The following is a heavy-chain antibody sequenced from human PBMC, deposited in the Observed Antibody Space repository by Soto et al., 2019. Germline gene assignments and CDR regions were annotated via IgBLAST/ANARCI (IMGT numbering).Heavy chain of an antibody. CDR3: TRRIASPYYYYYGMDV. D-gene: IGHD2-15*01. V-gene: IGHV3-49*04. J-gene: IGHJ6*02. Sequence: GGSLRLSCTASGFTFGDYAMSWVRQAPGKGLEWVGFIRSKAYGGTTGYAASVKGRFTISRDDSKSIAYLQMNSLKTEDTAVYYCTRRIASPYYYYYGMDVWGQGTTVTVS. CDR2: IRSKAYGGTT. CDR1: GFTFGDYA.